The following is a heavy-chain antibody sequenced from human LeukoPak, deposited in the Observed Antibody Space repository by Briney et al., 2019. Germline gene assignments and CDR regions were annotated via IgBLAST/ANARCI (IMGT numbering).Heavy chain of an antibody. V-gene: IGHV4-4*02. Sequence: SETLSLTCAVSGGSISSSNWWSWVRQPPGKGLEWIGEIYHSGSTNYNPSLKSRVTISVDKSKNQFSLKLSSVTAADTAVYYCARETPMVRGGRYYGMDVWGQGTTVTVSS. J-gene: IGHJ6*02. CDR3: ARETPMVRGGRYYGMDV. CDR1: GGSISSSNW. CDR2: IYHSGST. D-gene: IGHD3-10*01.